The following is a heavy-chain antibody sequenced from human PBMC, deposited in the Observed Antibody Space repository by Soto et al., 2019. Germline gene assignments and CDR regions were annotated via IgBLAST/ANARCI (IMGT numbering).Heavy chain of an antibody. D-gene: IGHD2-21*02. J-gene: IGHJ6*02. CDR1: GGSISSYY. CDR2: IHYSGST. V-gene: IGHV4-59*01. Sequence: QVQLQESGPGLVKPSETLSLTCTVSGGSISSYYWSWIRQPPGKGLEWIGYIHYSGSTNYNPSLTRRLTMSVDTSKNQFSRRLSSVTAADTAVYYCARGILGIDCGRDCGMDVWGQGTTVTVSS. CDR3: ARGILGIDCGRDCGMDV.